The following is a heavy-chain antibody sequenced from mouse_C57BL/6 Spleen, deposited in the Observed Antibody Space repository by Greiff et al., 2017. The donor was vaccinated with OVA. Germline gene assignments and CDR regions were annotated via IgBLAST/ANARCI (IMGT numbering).Heavy chain of an antibody. D-gene: IGHD1-1*01. J-gene: IGHJ4*01. CDR2: ISSGGSYT. CDR3: ASTTVVAFYAMDY. V-gene: IGHV5-6*01. CDR1: GFTFSSYG. Sequence: EVQLVESGGDLVKPGGSLKLSCAASGFTFSSYGMSWVRQTPDKRLEWVATISSGGSYTYSPDSVKGRFTFSRDNAKNTLYLQMRSLTSEDTAMDYCASTTVVAFYAMDYWGQGTSVTVSS.